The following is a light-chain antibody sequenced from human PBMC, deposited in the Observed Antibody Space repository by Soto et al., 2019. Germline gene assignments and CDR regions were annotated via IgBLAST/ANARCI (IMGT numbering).Light chain of an antibody. CDR2: AAS. V-gene: IGKV1-27*01. CDR3: QQYKNWPPIT. CDR1: EGISNY. Sequence: DIQMTHSPSSLSASVGDIVTLTCWASEGISNYLAWYQQKLGKVPKLLIYAASTLQSGVPSRFSGSGSGTEFTLIISSLQSEDFAVYYCQQYKNWPPITFGQGTRLEIK. J-gene: IGKJ5*01.